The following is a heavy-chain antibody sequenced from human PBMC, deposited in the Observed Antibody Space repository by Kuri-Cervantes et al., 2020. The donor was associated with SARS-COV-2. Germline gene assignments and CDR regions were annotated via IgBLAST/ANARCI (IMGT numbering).Heavy chain of an antibody. V-gene: IGHV1-46*01. CDR2: INPSGGST. Sequence: ASVKVSCKASGYTFTSYYMHWVRQAPGQGLEWMGIINPSGGSTSYAQKFQGRVTMTRDTSTSTVYMELSSLRSEDTAVYYCARYGAAAGKGRPVYGMDVWGQGNTV. CDR3: ARYGAAAGKGRPVYGMDV. D-gene: IGHD6-13*01. J-gene: IGHJ6*01. CDR1: GYTFTSYY.